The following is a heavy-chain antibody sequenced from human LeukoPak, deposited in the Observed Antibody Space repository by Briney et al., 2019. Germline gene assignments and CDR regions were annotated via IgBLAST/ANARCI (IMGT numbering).Heavy chain of an antibody. Sequence: GGSLRLSCAASGFTFNNYAMSWARQAPGKGLEWVSVISGSGGNTHYADSVKGRFTISRDISKNTLYLQMNSLRAEDTAVYYCAKDPTYYYDSSGYPPDYWGQGTLVTVSS. D-gene: IGHD3-22*01. CDR2: ISGSGGNT. CDR3: AKDPTYYYDSSGYPPDY. V-gene: IGHV3-23*01. CDR1: GFTFNNYA. J-gene: IGHJ4*02.